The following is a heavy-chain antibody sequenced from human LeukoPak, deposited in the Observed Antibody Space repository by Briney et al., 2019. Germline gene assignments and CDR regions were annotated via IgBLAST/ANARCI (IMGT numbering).Heavy chain of an antibody. CDR3: AAEFWSGYYTGMGAFDI. J-gene: IGHJ3*02. Sequence: GTSVKVSCKASGFTFTSSAMQWVRQARGQRLEWIGWIVVGSGNTNYVQKFQERVTITRDMSTSTAYMELSSLRSEDTAVYYCAAEFWSGYYTGMGAFDIWGQGTMVTVSS. CDR1: GFTFTSSA. CDR2: IVVGSGNT. V-gene: IGHV1-58*02. D-gene: IGHD3-3*01.